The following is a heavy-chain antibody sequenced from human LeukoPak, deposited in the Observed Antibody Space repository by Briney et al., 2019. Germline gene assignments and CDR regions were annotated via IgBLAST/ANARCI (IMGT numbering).Heavy chain of an antibody. Sequence: QPGGSLRLSCAASGFTVSSNYMSWVRQAPGKGLEWVSVIYSGGSTYYADSVKGRFTISRDNSKNTLYLQMYSLRAEDTAVYYCARQWLVYYFDYWGQGTLVTVSS. CDR3: ARQWLVYYFDY. CDR2: IYSGGST. CDR1: GFTVSSNY. J-gene: IGHJ4*02. D-gene: IGHD6-19*01. V-gene: IGHV3-53*01.